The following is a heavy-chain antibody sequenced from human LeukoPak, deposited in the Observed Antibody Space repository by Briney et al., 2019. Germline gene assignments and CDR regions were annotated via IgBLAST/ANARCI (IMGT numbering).Heavy chain of an antibody. D-gene: IGHD6-19*01. Sequence: GGSLRLSCAASGFTFSRYTMNWVRQAPGKGLEWVSYISSSGNTKYYVDSVKGRFTISKDNTKNSLYLQMNSLRAEDTAVYYCARVTYSSGWWIDYWGQGTLVTVSS. CDR3: ARVTYSSGWWIDY. V-gene: IGHV3-48*04. CDR1: GFTFSRYT. CDR2: ISSSGNTK. J-gene: IGHJ4*02.